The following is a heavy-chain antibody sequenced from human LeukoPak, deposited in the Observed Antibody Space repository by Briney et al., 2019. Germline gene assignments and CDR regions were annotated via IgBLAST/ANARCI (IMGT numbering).Heavy chain of an antibody. CDR2: ISGYSGNT. Sequence: GGSLRLSCAASGFTFSSYAMNWVRQAPGKGLEWVSFISGYSGNTYYADSVKGRFTISRDNSKNMLYLQMNSLRAEDTAVYYCAKSGRFCSGSTCYQGASLDYWGQGTLVTVSS. D-gene: IGHD2-15*01. CDR3: AKSGRFCSGSTCYQGASLDY. J-gene: IGHJ4*02. CDR1: GFTFSSYA. V-gene: IGHV3-23*01.